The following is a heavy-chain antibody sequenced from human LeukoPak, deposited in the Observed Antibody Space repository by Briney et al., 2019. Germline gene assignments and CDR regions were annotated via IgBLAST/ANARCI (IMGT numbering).Heavy chain of an antibody. Sequence: GGSLRLSCAASGFTFSSFGMHWVRQAPGQGLEWVAFIRYDGTNKYYADSVKGRFTISRDNSKNTLYLQMNSLRAEDTAVYYCARDGRDIVVVVAATASGYFDYWGQGTLVTVSS. CDR3: ARDGRDIVVVVAATASGYFDY. V-gene: IGHV3-30*02. CDR2: IRYDGTNK. J-gene: IGHJ4*02. CDR1: GFTFSSFG. D-gene: IGHD2-15*01.